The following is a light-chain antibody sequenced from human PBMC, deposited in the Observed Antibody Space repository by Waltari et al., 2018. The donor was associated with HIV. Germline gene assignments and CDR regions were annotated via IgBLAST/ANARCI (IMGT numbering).Light chain of an antibody. CDR1: SSNIGAGYD. CDR2: GNN. Sequence: QSVLTQPPSVSGAPGQRVTISCTGSSSNIGAGYDVHWYQHLPGTAPKPLIYGNNNLPSGVPDRFSGSKSGTSASLAITGLQAEDEADYYCQSYDSSLSGWVFGGGTKLTVL. CDR3: QSYDSSLSGWV. V-gene: IGLV1-40*01. J-gene: IGLJ3*02.